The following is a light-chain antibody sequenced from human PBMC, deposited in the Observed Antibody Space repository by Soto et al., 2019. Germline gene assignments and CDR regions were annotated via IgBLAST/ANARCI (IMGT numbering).Light chain of an antibody. CDR3: QQYDNLPLT. J-gene: IGKJ4*01. V-gene: IGKV3-20*01. CDR1: QSVSSSY. CDR2: GAS. Sequence: EIVLTQSPGTLSLSPGERATLSCRASQSVSSSYLAWYQQKPGQAPRLLIYGASSRATGIPDRFSGSGSGTDFTFTINSLQPEDIATYYCQQYDNLPLTFGGGTKV.